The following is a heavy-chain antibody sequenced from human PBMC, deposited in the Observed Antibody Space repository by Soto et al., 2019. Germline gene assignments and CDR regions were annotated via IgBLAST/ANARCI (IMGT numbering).Heavy chain of an antibody. CDR3: AGGRGKLRYFDWLETYYYGMDV. D-gene: IGHD3-9*01. CDR2: INPNSGGT. CDR1: GYTFTGYY. V-gene: IGHV1-2*04. Sequence: ASVKVSCKASGYTFTGYYMHWVRQAPGQGLEWMGWINPNSGGTNYAQKFQGWVTMTRDTSISTAYMELSRLRSDDTAVYYCAGGRGKLRYFDWLETYYYGMDVWGQGTTVTVSS. J-gene: IGHJ6*02.